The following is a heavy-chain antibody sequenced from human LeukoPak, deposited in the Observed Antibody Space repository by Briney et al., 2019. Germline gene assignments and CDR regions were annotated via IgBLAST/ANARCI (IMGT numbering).Heavy chain of an antibody. V-gene: IGHV4-34*01. Sequence: PSETLSLTCAVYGGSFSGYYWSWIRQPPGKGLEWIGEINHSGSTNYNPSLKSRVTISVDTSKNQFSLKLSSVTAADTAVYYCARGLGTSIFGVVIMARLGSWFDPWGQGTLVTVSS. D-gene: IGHD3-3*01. CDR3: ARGLGTSIFGVVIMARLGSWFDP. CDR2: INHSGST. CDR1: GGSFSGYY. J-gene: IGHJ5*02.